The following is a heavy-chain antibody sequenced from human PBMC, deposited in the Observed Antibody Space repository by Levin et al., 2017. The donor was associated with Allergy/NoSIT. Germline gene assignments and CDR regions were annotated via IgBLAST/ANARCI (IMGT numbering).Heavy chain of an antibody. D-gene: IGHD5-12*01. CDR3: AKSTPYSDSPLEY. Sequence: HPGGSLRLSCAASGFTFSKYAMTWVRQAPGKGLEWVSTINTSGGNTYYADSLKGRFTISRDNSKNTVYLYMNSLRAEDTAVYYCAKSTPYSDSPLEYWGQGTRLTVSS. CDR1: GFTFSKYA. J-gene: IGHJ4*02. CDR2: INTSGGNT. V-gene: IGHV3-23*01.